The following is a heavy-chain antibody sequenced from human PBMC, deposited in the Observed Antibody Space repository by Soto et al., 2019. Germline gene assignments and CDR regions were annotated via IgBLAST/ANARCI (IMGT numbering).Heavy chain of an antibody. Sequence: ASVKVSCKASGYTFTSYGISWVRQAPGQGLEGMGWISAYNGNTNYAQKLQGRVTMTTDTSTSTAYMELRSLRSDDTAVYYCASYWEEYCDFWSGHGGAFDIWGQGTMVTVSS. D-gene: IGHD3-3*01. CDR3: ASYWEEYCDFWSGHGGAFDI. CDR2: ISAYNGNT. CDR1: GYTFTSYG. V-gene: IGHV1-18*04. J-gene: IGHJ3*02.